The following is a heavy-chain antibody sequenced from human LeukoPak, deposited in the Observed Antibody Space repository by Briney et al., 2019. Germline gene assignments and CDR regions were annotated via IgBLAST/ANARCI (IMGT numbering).Heavy chain of an antibody. CDR1: GGSISTYY. CDR3: ARGKVVAGTPGQNSWDS. Sequence: SETLSLTCTVSGGSISTYYWNWIRQPAGKGLEWIGRIYTTGITNYNPSLKSRVSVSVDTSKDQFSLKLSSVTAADTAVYYCARGKVVAGTPGQNSWDSWGQGTLVTVSS. CDR2: IYTTGIT. D-gene: IGHD6-19*01. J-gene: IGHJ4*02. V-gene: IGHV4-4*07.